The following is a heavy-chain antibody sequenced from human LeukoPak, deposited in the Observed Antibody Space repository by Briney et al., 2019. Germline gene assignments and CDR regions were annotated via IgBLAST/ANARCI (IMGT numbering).Heavy chain of an antibody. Sequence: GESLKISCKGSGYSFASYWIGWVRQMPGKGLVWMGIIYPGDSDTRYSPSFQGQVTISADKSISTAYLQWSSLKASDTAMYYCARTIAVAGTYGGTYGMDVWGQGTTVTVSS. CDR2: IYPGDSDT. J-gene: IGHJ6*02. CDR3: ARTIAVAGTYGGTYGMDV. V-gene: IGHV5-51*01. D-gene: IGHD6-19*01. CDR1: GYSFASYW.